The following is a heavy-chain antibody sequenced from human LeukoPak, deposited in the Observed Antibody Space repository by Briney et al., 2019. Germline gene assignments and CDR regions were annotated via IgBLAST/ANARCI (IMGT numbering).Heavy chain of an antibody. CDR3: AINNIGRYSYYGMDV. Sequence: ASVKVSCKASGDTFAIYYLQWVRQAPGQGLEWMGWVNPNSGDTNYAQKFQGRVTMTRDTSINTAYMELSGLRSDDTAVIFCAINNIGRYSYYGMDVWGQGTPVTVSS. CDR1: GDTFAIYY. V-gene: IGHV1-2*02. CDR2: VNPNSGDT. D-gene: IGHD1-26*01. J-gene: IGHJ6*02.